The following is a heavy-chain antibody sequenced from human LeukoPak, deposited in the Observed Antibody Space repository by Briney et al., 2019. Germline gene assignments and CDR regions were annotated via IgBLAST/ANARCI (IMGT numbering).Heavy chain of an antibody. Sequence: PSETLSLTCAVYGGSFSGYYWSWIRQPPGKGLEWIGEINHSGSTNYNPSLKSRVTISVDTSKNQFSLKLSSVTAADTAVYYCARGPGYSSSWYGHWGQGTLVTVSS. CDR3: ARGPGYSSSWYGH. CDR2: INHSGST. J-gene: IGHJ5*02. D-gene: IGHD6-13*01. CDR1: GGSFSGYY. V-gene: IGHV4-34*01.